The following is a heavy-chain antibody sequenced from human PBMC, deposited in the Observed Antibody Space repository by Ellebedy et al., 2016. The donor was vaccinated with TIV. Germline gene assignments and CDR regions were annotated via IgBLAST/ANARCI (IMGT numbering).Heavy chain of an antibody. D-gene: IGHD3-9*01. J-gene: IGHJ5*02. Sequence: SETLSLXXTVSGGSISSSSYYWGWIRQPPGKGLEWIGCISYSGSTYYNPSLKSRVTISVDTSKNQFSLKLSSVTAAATAVYDCARHPRDILTGQTNWFDPWGQGTLVTVSS. CDR2: ISYSGST. CDR1: GGSISSSSYY. V-gene: IGHV4-39*01. CDR3: ARHPRDILTGQTNWFDP.